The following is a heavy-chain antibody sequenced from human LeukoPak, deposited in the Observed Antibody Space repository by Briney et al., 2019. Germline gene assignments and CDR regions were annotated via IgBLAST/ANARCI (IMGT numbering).Heavy chain of an antibody. CDR1: GFSFGGYA. J-gene: IGHJ4*02. D-gene: IGHD5-24*01. V-gene: IGHV3-23*01. CDR3: AKDRAGYNVKGSDS. CDR2: ISGSGATA. Sequence: PGGSLRLSCAASGFSFGGYAMAWVRQAPGKGLEWTSSISGSGATANYADSVRGRFIISRDNSANRLDLQMNSLRVEDAAVYYCAKDRAGYNVKGSDSWGQGTLVTVSS.